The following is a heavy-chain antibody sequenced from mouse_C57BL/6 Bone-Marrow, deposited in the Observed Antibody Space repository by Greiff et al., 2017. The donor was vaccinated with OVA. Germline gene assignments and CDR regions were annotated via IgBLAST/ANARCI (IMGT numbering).Heavy chain of an antibody. CDR3: AKNYAGYAMDY. J-gene: IGHJ4*01. CDR2: ISSGSGTI. V-gene: IGHV5-17*01. D-gene: IGHD2-4*01. CDR1: GFTFSDYG. Sequence: EVHLVESGGGLVKPGGSLKLSCAASGFTFSDYGMHWVRQAPEKGLEWVAYISSGSGTIYYADTVKGRFTISRDNAKNTLFLQMTSLRSEDTAMYYCAKNYAGYAMDYWGQGTSVTVSS.